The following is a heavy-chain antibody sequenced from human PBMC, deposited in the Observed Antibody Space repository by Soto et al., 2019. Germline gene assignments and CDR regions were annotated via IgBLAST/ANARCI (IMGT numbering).Heavy chain of an antibody. CDR3: ARLAAYDFWRGGNWFDP. Sequence: SETLSLTCTVSGGSISNNNYYWGWVRQPPGKGLEWIGSIYYSETTYYNPSLKSRVPISADTSNNQVSLMVTSVTVADTAVYYCARLAAYDFWRGGNWFDPWGQGILVTVSS. D-gene: IGHD3-3*01. V-gene: IGHV4-39*01. CDR1: GGSISNNNYY. J-gene: IGHJ5*02. CDR2: IYYSETT.